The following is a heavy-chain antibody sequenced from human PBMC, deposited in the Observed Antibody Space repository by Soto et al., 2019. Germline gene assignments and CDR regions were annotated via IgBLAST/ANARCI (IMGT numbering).Heavy chain of an antibody. J-gene: IGHJ4*02. CDR1: GFTFSSYA. Sequence: QVQLVESGGGVVQPGRSLRLSCAASGFTFSSYAMHWVRQAPGKGLEWVAVISYDGSNKYYADSVKGRFTISRDNSKNTLYLQMNSLRAEDTAVDYCARDRDTAMVHFDYWGQGTLVTVSS. CDR2: ISYDGSNK. D-gene: IGHD5-18*01. V-gene: IGHV3-30-3*01. CDR3: ARDRDTAMVHFDY.